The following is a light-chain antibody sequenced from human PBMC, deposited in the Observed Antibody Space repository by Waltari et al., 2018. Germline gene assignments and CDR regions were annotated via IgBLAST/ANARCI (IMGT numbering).Light chain of an antibody. J-gene: IGLJ3*02. V-gene: IGLV3-1*01. CDR3: QAWDTRAAV. CDR2: EDD. Sequence: SYELTQPPSVSVSPGQTATITCSGDELGNKYASWYQQQPGQSPVLLILEDDKRPPGIPEPCAGSNSGNTGTLTITGTQALDEADYYCQAWDTRAAVFGGGTKLTVL. CDR1: ELGNKY.